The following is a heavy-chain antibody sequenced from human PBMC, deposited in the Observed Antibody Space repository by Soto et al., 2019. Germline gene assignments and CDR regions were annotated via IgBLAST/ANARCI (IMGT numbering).Heavy chain of an antibody. D-gene: IGHD5-12*01. CDR2: IIAILDIP. Sequence: GASVKVSCKASGGSLSSYTISWVRQAPGQGLEWIGRIIAILDIPNYAQKFQGRVTITADKSTNTAYMELSSLRSEDTAVYYCARDGTGYDSVYFDYWGQGALVTVSS. J-gene: IGHJ4*01. CDR1: GGSLSSYT. V-gene: IGHV1-69*02. CDR3: ARDGTGYDSVYFDY.